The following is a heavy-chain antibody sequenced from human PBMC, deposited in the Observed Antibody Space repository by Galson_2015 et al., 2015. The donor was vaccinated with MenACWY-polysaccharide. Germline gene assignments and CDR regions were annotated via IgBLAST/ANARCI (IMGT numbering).Heavy chain of an antibody. CDR2: IREGGSQK. Sequence: SLRLSCAASGFSFSNKWMNWVRQAPGKGLECVATIREGGSQKHYVDSVKGRFTISRDDAKNSLYLQMNSLRAEDTAVYYCATSVSVTGPQVARYYYYAMDVWGQGTTITVSS. CDR3: ATSVSVTGPQVARYYYYAMDV. J-gene: IGHJ6*02. D-gene: IGHD6-19*01. CDR1: GFSFSNKW. V-gene: IGHV3-7*01.